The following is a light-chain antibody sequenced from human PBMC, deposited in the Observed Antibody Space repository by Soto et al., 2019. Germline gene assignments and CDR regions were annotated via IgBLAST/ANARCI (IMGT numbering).Light chain of an antibody. CDR2: SAT. V-gene: IGKV1-39*01. CDR3: RRSYHTLT. CDR1: HNIETL. Sequence: DIQMTQSPSSLSASVGDRVTITCRASHNIETLLNWYQHTPGKAPKLLIYSATTLQSGVPPSFSGSGSGTDFTLSNSSLQCEDIATYYCRRSYHTLTFGGGTKVEIK. J-gene: IGKJ4*01.